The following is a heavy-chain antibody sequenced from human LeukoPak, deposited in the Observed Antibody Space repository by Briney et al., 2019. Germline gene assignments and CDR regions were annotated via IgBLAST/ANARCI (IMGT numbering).Heavy chain of an antibody. CDR2: IYYSGNT. CDR1: GGSISSGVYY. V-gene: IGHV4-31*03. J-gene: IGHJ4*02. Sequence: SETLSLTCTVSGGSISSGVYYWSWIRQHPGKGLEWIGYIYYSGNTYYNPSLKSRITIPVDTSENQFSLKLSSVTAADTAVYYCARTDSSGYRVVYWGQGTLVTVSS. CDR3: ARTDSSGYRVVY. D-gene: IGHD3-22*01.